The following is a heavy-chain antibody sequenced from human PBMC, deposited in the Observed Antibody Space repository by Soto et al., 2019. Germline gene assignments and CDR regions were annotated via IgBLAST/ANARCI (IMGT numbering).Heavy chain of an antibody. J-gene: IGHJ4*02. CDR1: GFTFTSYW. D-gene: IGHD6-6*01. V-gene: IGHV5-51*01. CDR2: IYPADSDT. CDR3: ATWEYASSYFDY. Sequence: GESLKISCKGSGFTFTSYWIGWVRQMPGKGLEWMGIIYPADSDTRYSPSFQGQVTISADKSISTAYLQWSSLKASDTAMYYCATWEYASSYFDYWGQGTLVTVSS.